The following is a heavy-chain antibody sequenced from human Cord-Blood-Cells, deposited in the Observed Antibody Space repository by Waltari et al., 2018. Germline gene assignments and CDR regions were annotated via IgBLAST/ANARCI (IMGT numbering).Heavy chain of an antibody. CDR2: IYRGGST. CDR3: ARATSVVVPAAFDY. CDR1: GFTVSSNY. J-gene: IGHJ4*02. Sequence: EVQLVESGGGLIQPGGSLRLSCAASGFTVSSNYMSWVRQAPGKGLEWVSVIYRGGSTYHANSVKGRFTISRDNSKNTLYLQMNSLRAEDTAVYYCARATSVVVPAAFDYWGQGTLVTVSS. D-gene: IGHD2-2*01. V-gene: IGHV3-53*01.